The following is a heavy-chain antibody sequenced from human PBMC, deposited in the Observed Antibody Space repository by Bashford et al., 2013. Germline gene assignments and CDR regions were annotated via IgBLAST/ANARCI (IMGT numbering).Heavy chain of an antibody. CDR3: ARDQTYCSGGTCHPFDY. J-gene: IGHJ4*02. CDR1: GGSTSSSAYY. CDR2: IYTSGST. V-gene: IGHV4-61*05. Sequence: SETLSLTCAVSGGSTSSSAYYWAWIRQSPGKGLEWLGNIYTSGSTSYNPSLESRVTMSVDTSKNQFSLRLSSVTAADTAVYYCARDQTYCSGGTCHPFDYWGRGTLVTVSS. D-gene: IGHD2-15*01.